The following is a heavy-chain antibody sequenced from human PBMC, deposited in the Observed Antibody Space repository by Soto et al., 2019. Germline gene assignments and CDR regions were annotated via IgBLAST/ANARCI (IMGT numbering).Heavy chain of an antibody. CDR2: ISYDGDNK. D-gene: IGHD2-15*01. CDR1: GFTFSSYG. J-gene: IGHJ4*02. Sequence: PGGSLRLSCAASGFTFSSYGMHWVRQAPGKGLEWVAVISYDGDNKSYGDSVKGRFTISRDNSKNTFYLQMNTLRAEDTAVYYCAKSQRGKSASPIVVVVASTLSIDYWGQGTLVTVSS. V-gene: IGHV3-30*18. CDR3: AKSQRGKSASPIVVVVASTLSIDY.